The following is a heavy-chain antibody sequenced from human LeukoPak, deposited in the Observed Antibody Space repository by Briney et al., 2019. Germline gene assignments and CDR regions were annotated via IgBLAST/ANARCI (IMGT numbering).Heavy chain of an antibody. CDR1: GFTFSSYS. CDR3: ARGGSGYNLDY. Sequence: GGSLRLSCAASGFTFSSYSMNWVRQAPVKGLEWVSSISATTYIHYADSVKGRFTISRGNAKNSLYLQMNSLRAEDTAVYYCARGGSGYNLDYWGQGTLVALSS. D-gene: IGHD5-24*01. J-gene: IGHJ4*02. CDR2: ISATTYI. V-gene: IGHV3-21*01.